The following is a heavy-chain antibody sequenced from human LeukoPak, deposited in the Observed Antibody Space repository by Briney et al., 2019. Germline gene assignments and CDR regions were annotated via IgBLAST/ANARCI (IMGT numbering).Heavy chain of an antibody. Sequence: PGGSLRLSYAASGFTFSGSAMHWVRQASGKGLEWVGRIRSKANSYATAYAASVKGRFTISRDDSKNTAYLQMNSLKTEDTAVYYCTRHRPGYSSGWNFDYWGQGTLVTVSS. J-gene: IGHJ4*02. CDR1: GFTFSGSA. D-gene: IGHD6-19*01. CDR3: TRHRPGYSSGWNFDY. CDR2: IRSKANSYAT. V-gene: IGHV3-73*01.